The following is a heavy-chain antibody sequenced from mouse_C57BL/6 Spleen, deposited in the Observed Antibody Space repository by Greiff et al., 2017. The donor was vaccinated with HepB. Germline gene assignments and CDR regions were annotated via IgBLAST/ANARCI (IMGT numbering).Heavy chain of an antibody. Sequence: QVQLQRSGAELARPGASVKLSCKASGYTFTSYGISWVKQRTGQGLGWIGEIYPRSGNTYYNEKFKGKATLTADKSSCTAYIELCSLTSEDSAVYFCETAQVTAYWGQGTLVTVSA. CDR2: IYPRSGNT. CDR1: GYTFTSYG. CDR3: ETAQVTAY. J-gene: IGHJ3*01. D-gene: IGHD3-2*02. V-gene: IGHV1-81*01.